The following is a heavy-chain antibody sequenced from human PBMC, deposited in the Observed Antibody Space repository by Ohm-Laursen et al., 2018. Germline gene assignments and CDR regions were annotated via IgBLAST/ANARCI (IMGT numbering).Heavy chain of an antibody. CDR3: ARGWSGHYAIDY. Sequence: SLRLSCSASGFTFSSYDMHWVRQATGKGLEWVSAIGTAGDTYYPGSVKGRFTVSRNNAKNSLYLQLNSLRAEDTAVYYCARGWSGHYAIDYWGQGTLVTVSS. V-gene: IGHV3-13*01. D-gene: IGHD3-3*01. CDR1: GFTFSSYD. J-gene: IGHJ4*02. CDR2: IGTAGDT.